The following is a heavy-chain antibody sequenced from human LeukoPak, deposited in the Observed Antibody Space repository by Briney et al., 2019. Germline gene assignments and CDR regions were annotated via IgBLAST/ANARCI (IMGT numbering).Heavy chain of an antibody. Sequence: GGSLRLSCAASGFTFSSYAMNWVRQAPGKGLEWVSAISGSGGSTYYADSVKGRFTISRDNSKNTLYLQMNSLRAEDTAVYYCAKLYSSSWYRTTYFDYWGQGTLVTVSS. J-gene: IGHJ4*02. D-gene: IGHD6-13*01. CDR2: ISGSGGST. CDR3: AKLYSSSWYRTTYFDY. V-gene: IGHV3-23*01. CDR1: GFTFSSYA.